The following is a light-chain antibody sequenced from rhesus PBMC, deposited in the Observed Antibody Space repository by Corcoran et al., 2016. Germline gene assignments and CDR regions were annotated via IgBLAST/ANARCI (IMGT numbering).Light chain of an antibody. CDR2: EVT. V-gene: IGLV2-32*01. CDR1: SSDIGGYNF. CDR3: CSYTGSFTFYM. Sequence: QAALTQPRSVSGSPGQSVTISCTGTSSDIGGYNFVSWYQKHPGTAPKLLIYEVTKRPSGFSDRFSASKSGNTASLTISGLQAQDEADYHCCSYTGSFTFYMFGTGTRLTVL. J-gene: IGLJ1*01.